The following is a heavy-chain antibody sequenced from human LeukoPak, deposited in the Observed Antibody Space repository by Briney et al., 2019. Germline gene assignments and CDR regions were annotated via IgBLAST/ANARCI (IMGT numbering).Heavy chain of an antibody. D-gene: IGHD2-15*01. CDR3: AKRCSGGSCYRYYYYYMDV. CDR1: GFTFSSYA. V-gene: IGHV3-23*01. Sequence: GGSLRLSCAAPGFTFSSYAMSWVRQAPGKGLEWVSAISGSGGSTYYADSVKGRFTISRDNSKNTLYLQMNSLRAEDTAVYYCAKRCSGGSCYRYYYYYMDVWVKGTTVTVSS. CDR2: ISGSGGST. J-gene: IGHJ6*03.